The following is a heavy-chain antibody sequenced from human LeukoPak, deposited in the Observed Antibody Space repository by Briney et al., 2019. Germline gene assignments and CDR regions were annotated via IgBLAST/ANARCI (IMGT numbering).Heavy chain of an antibody. V-gene: IGHV1-24*01. CDR2: FDPEDGET. CDR1: GYTLTELS. Sequence: ASVKVSCKVSGYTLTELSMHWVRQAPGKGLEWTGGFDPEDGETIYAQKFQGRVTMTEDTSTDTAYMELSSLRSDDTAVYYCARDPSYSSSSGDAFDIWGQGTMVTVSS. D-gene: IGHD6-6*01. J-gene: IGHJ3*02. CDR3: ARDPSYSSSSGDAFDI.